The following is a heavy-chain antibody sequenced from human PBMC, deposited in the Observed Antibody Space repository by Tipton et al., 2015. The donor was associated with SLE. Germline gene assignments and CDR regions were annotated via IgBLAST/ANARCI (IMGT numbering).Heavy chain of an antibody. CDR3: ARDPSGYYSTSPYL. V-gene: IGHV4-59*01. Sequence: TLSLTCTVSGGSISSYYWSWIRQPPGKGVEWIGYISYSGSTSYNPSLKSRVTISIDSSRNQVSLRLSSVTAADTAVYYCARDPSGYYSTSPYLWGQGTLVTVSS. D-gene: IGHD2-8*01. CDR2: ISYSGST. J-gene: IGHJ5*02. CDR1: GGSISSYY.